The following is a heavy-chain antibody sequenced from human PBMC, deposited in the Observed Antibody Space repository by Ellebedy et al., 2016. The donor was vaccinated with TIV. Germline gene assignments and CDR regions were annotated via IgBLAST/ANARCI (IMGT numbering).Heavy chain of an antibody. D-gene: IGHD5-18*01. V-gene: IGHV4-39*01. CDR1: GGSVSSSSNY. CDR3: ARHSTRRQLWLEPFDY. J-gene: IGHJ4*02. CDR2: IYYTGTT. Sequence: MPSETLSLTCTVSGGSVSSSSNYWAWIRQPPGKGLDWIGSIYYTGTTYYNPSLKRRVTISVETSKNQFSLKLSSVTAADTVVYYCARHSTRRQLWLEPFDYWGQGTLVTVSS.